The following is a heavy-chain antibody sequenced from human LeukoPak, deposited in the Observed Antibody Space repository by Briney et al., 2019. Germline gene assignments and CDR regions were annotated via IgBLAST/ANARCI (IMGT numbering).Heavy chain of an antibody. V-gene: IGHV1-18*01. CDR3: ARGFYGGNDNAEISFDY. CDR2: ISAYNGNT. CDR1: GYTFTSYG. Sequence: ASVKVSCKASGYTFTSYGISWVRQAPGQGLEWMGWISAYNGNTNYAQKLQGRVTMTTDTSTSTAYMELRSLRSDDTAVYYCARGFYGGNDNAEISFDYWGQRTLVTVSS. D-gene: IGHD4-23*01. J-gene: IGHJ4*02.